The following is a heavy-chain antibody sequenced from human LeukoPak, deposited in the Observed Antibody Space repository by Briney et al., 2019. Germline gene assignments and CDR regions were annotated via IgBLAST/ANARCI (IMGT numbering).Heavy chain of an antibody. J-gene: IGHJ4*02. CDR2: INKDGSEK. D-gene: IGHD1-1*01. Sequence: PGGSLRLSCAASGLSISNFWMHWVRQAPGEGLEWEAIINKDGSEKRYVDSVKGRFTLSRDNAKNSVYLQMNSLRAEDTALYYCVTDGDKWNDFEYWGQGTLVTVSS. V-gene: IGHV3-7*01. CDR3: VTDGDKWNDFEY. CDR1: GLSISNFW.